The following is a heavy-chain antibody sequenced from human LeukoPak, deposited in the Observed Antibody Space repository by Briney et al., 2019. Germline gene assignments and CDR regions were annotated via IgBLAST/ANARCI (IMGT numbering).Heavy chain of an antibody. D-gene: IGHD3-3*01. Sequence: GGSLRLSCATSGFTFDDYAMHWVRQTPGKGLEWVSGISWNSGFVGYADSVKGRFTISRDNSKNTLYLQMNSLRAEDTAVYYCAKVKGRFLEWLPNDYWGQGTLVTVSS. V-gene: IGHV3-9*01. CDR2: ISWNSGFV. CDR1: GFTFDDYA. J-gene: IGHJ4*02. CDR3: AKVKGRFLEWLPNDY.